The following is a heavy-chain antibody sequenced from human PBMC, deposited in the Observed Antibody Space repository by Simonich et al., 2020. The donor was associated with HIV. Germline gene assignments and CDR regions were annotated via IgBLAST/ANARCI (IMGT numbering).Heavy chain of an antibody. V-gene: IGHV4-34*01. D-gene: IGHD2-2*01. J-gene: IGHJ4*02. CDR3: ARGFYQRLYYFDC. CDR2: INHSGST. Sequence: QVQLQQWGAGLLKPSETLSLTCAVYGGSFSGYYWSWIRQPPGKGLEGIGEINHSGSTNYNPSLKSRVTISVDTSKNQFSLKLSSVTAADTAVYYCARGFYQRLYYFDCWGQGTLVTVSS. CDR1: GGSFSGYY.